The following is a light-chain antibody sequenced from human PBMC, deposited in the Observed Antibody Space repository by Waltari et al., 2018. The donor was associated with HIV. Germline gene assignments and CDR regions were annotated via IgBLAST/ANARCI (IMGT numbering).Light chain of an antibody. Sequence: EIVLTQSPGTLSLSTGERATLSCRPSQSVSSSSLAWYQQKPGQAPRLLIYGASSRATGIPDRFSGSGSGTDFTLTISRLEPEDFVVYYCQQYGSSPQTFGQGTKLEIK. V-gene: IGKV3-20*01. CDR1: QSVSSSS. CDR2: GAS. J-gene: IGKJ2*01. CDR3: QQYGSSPQT.